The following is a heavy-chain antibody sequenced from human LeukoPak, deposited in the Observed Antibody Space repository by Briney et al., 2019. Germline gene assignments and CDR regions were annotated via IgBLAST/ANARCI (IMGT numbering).Heavy chain of an antibody. J-gene: IGHJ6*02. CDR2: ISASNGNT. CDR1: GYIFNSYG. D-gene: IGHD6-13*01. Sequence: ASVKVSCKTSGYIFNSYGISWVRQAPGQGLEWMGWISASNGNTNFAQKFQGRVTMTTDTSTSTAYLDLRSLRSEDTAVYYCARGQQLVHGELLYCYYGMDVWGQGTTVTVSS. CDR3: ARGQQLVHGELLYCYYGMDV. V-gene: IGHV1-18*01.